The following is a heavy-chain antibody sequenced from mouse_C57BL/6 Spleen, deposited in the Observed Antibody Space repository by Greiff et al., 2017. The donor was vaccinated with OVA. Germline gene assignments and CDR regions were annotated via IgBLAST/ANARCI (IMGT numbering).Heavy chain of an antibody. CDR2: IDPSASYT. Sequence: VQLQQPGAELVKPGASVKLSCKASGYTFTSYWMQWVKQRPGQGLEWIGEIDPSASYTNYNQKFKGKATLTVDTSSSTAYMQLSSLTSEDSAVYYCARAPSDSSGYWGQGTTLTVSS. CDR3: ARAPSDSSGY. J-gene: IGHJ2*01. V-gene: IGHV1-50*01. CDR1: GYTFTSYW. D-gene: IGHD3-2*02.